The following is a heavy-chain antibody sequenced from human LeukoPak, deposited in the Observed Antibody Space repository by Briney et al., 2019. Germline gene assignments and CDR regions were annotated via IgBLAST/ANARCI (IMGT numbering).Heavy chain of an antibody. D-gene: IGHD3-22*01. CDR2: IYTSGST. CDR3: ARDSQSPDYYDSSVGAFDI. V-gene: IGHV4-4*07. CDR1: GGSISSYY. Sequence: SETLSLTCTVSGGSISSYYWSWIRQPAGKGLEWIGRIYTSGSTNYNPPLKSRVTISVDTSKNQFSLKLSSVTAADTAVYYCARDSQSPDYYDSSVGAFDIWGQGTMVTVSS. J-gene: IGHJ3*02.